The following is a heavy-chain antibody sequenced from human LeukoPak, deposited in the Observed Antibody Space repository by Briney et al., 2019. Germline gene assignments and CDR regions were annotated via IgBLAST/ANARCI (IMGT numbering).Heavy chain of an antibody. Sequence: SETLSLTCAVYGGSFSGYYWSWIRQPPGKGLEWIGEINHSGSTNYNPSLKSRVTISVDTSKNQFSLKLSSVTAADTAVYYCARHRKMRGYSSSWYPTFDYWGQGTLVTVSS. CDR3: ARHRKMRGYSSSWYPTFDY. D-gene: IGHD6-13*01. CDR1: GGSFSGYY. V-gene: IGHV4-34*01. CDR2: INHSGST. J-gene: IGHJ4*02.